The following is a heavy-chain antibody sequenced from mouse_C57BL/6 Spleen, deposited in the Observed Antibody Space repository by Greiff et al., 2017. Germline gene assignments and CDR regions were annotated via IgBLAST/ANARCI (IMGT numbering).Heavy chain of an antibody. CDR2: FHPYNDDT. D-gene: IGHD2-5*01. J-gene: IGHJ4*01. V-gene: IGHV1-47*01. Sequence: VQLQESGAELVKPGASVKMSCKASGYTFTTYPIEWMKQNHGKSLEWIGNFHPYNDDTKYNEKFKGKATLTVEKSSSTVYLELRRLTSDDSAVYYFARSHSNYVGYYAMDYWGQGTSVTVSS. CDR1: GYTFTTYP. CDR3: ARSHSNYVGYYAMDY.